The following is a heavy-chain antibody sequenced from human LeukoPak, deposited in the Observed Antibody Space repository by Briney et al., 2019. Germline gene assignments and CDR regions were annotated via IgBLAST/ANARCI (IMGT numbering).Heavy chain of an antibody. D-gene: IGHD3-9*01. CDR3: ARDSSDILTGYYHF. Sequence: ASVKVSCKTSGYSFNDYYLHWVRQAPRQGLEWMGWINPNSGRTHYAPKFQGRVTLTTDTSITTAYMELSSLISSDTALYYCARDSSDILTGYYHFWGQGTLVTVSS. CDR2: INPNSGRT. CDR1: GYSFNDYY. J-gene: IGHJ4*02. V-gene: IGHV1-2*02.